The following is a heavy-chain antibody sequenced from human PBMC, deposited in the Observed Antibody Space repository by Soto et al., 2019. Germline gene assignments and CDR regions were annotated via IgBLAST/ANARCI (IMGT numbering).Heavy chain of an antibody. D-gene: IGHD2-21*01. Sequence: SETLSLTCTVSGVSIHNSHSFWAWIRQPPGKGLQFIASVYHNGGAHYNSSLKSRVTISVDTANNQFSLRMRSLTAADTAFYYCGRVVEGATRHTDPDSWGQGILVTVSS. V-gene: IGHV4-39*01. CDR1: GVSIHNSHSF. CDR3: GRVVEGATRHTDPDS. CDR2: VYHNGGA. J-gene: IGHJ5*01.